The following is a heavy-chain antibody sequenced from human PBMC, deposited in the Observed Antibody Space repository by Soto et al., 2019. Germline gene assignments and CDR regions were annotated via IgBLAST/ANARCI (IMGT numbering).Heavy chain of an antibody. J-gene: IGHJ4*02. CDR2: VSYDGSNK. CDR1: GFTFRSYA. CDR3: ARRTADTSMDY. D-gene: IGHD5-18*01. Sequence: QVQLVESGGGVVQPGRSLRLSCAASGFTFRSYAMHWVRQAPGKGLEWVAVVSYDGSNKYYADSVKGRFTISRDISKNTLYLQMDSLRVEATALYYCARRTADTSMDYWGQGTLVTVSS. V-gene: IGHV3-30-3*01.